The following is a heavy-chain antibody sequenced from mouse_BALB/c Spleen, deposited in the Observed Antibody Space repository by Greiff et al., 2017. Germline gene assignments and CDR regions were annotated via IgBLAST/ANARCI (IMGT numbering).Heavy chain of an antibody. CDR3: ARRNWDSYAMDY. Sequence: EVQLQESGPGLVKPSQSLSLTCSVTGYSITSGYYWNWIRQFPGNKLEWMGYISYDGSNNYNPSLKNRISITRDTSKNQFFLKLNSVTTEDTATYYCARRNWDSYAMDYWGQGTAVTVAS. J-gene: IGHJ4*01. CDR1: GYSITSGYY. CDR2: ISYDGSN. D-gene: IGHD4-1*01. V-gene: IGHV3-6*02.